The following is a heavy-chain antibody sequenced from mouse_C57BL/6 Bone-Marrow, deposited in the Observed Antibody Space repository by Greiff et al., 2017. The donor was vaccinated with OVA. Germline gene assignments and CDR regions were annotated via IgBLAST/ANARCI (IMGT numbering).Heavy chain of an antibody. Sequence: VQLQESGAELVRPGTSVKVSCKASGYAFTNYLIEWVKQRPGQGLEWIGVINPGSGGTNYNEKFKGKATLTADKSSSTAYMQLSSLTSEDSAVYFCARLEVYYGSTYYFDYWGQGTTLTVSS. CDR2: INPGSGGT. CDR1: GYAFTNYL. J-gene: IGHJ2*01. V-gene: IGHV1-54*01. D-gene: IGHD1-1*01. CDR3: ARLEVYYGSTYYFDY.